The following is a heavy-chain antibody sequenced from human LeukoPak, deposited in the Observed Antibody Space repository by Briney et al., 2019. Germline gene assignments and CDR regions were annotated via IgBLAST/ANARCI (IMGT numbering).Heavy chain of an antibody. CDR2: ISSSSSYI. CDR1: GFTFSDYS. V-gene: IGHV3-21*01. CDR3: ASGYSYGSFDP. D-gene: IGHD5-18*01. Sequence: GGSLRLSCAASGFTFSDYSMNWVRQAPGKGLEWVSSISSSSSYIYYADSVKGRFIISRDNAKNSLYLQMNSLRAEDTAVYYCASGYSYGSFDPWGQGTLVTVSS. J-gene: IGHJ5*02.